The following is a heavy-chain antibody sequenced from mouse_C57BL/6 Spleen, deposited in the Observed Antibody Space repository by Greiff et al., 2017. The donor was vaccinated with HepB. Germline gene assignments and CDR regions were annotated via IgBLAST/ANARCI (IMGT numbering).Heavy chain of an antibody. J-gene: IGHJ4*01. V-gene: IGHV7-3*01. CDR1: GFTFTDYY. D-gene: IGHD4-1*02. CDR3: ARSTLYYAMDY. CDR2: IRNKANGYTT. Sequence: EVKVVESGGGLVQPGGSLSLSCAASGFTFTDYYMSWVRQPPGKALEWLGFIRNKANGYTTEYSASVKGRFTISRDNSQSILYLQMNALRAEDSATYYCARSTLYYAMDYWGQGTSVTVSS.